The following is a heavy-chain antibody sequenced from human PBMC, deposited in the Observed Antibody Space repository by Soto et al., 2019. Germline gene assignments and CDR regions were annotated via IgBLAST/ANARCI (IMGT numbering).Heavy chain of an antibody. V-gene: IGHV4-59*01. J-gene: IGHJ4*01. CDR3: ALAAFNYGRPFDL. CDR2: IYYSGT. Sequence: SETLSLTCTVSGASSSNYHWNWIRQPPGKGLEWIGYIYYSGTYYNPSLTSRVSMSLDTSKTQFSLNLKSVNTSDTAVYFCALAAFNYGRPFDLWGHGTQVTVSS. D-gene: IGHD3-10*01. CDR1: GASSSNYH.